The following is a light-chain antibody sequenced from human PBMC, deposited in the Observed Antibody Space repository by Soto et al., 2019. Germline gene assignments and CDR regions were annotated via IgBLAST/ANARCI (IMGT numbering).Light chain of an antibody. CDR1: QSVSSN. J-gene: IGKJ4*01. CDR3: QQYNDWPRT. CDR2: GAS. Sequence: EIVMTQSPATLSVSPGERATLSCRASQSVSSNLAWYQQKPGQAPRLLIYGASTRATGIPARFSGSESGTEFTLTISSLQSEDVALYFCQQYNDWPRTFGGGTKVDIK. V-gene: IGKV3-15*01.